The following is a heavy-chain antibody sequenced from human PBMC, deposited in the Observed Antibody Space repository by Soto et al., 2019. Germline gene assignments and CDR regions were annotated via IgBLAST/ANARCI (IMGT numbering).Heavy chain of an antibody. D-gene: IGHD6-19*01. CDR3: ARVLNGQWYFDY. CDR2: VNTDESRT. Sequence: GGSLRLSCGASGFTFSSYWMHWVRQAPGKGLVWVSRVNTDESRTSYADSVKGRFTISRDNAKNTLYLQMNSLRAEDTAVYYCARVLNGQWYFDYWGQGTQVTVPS. V-gene: IGHV3-74*01. CDR1: GFTFSSYW. J-gene: IGHJ4*02.